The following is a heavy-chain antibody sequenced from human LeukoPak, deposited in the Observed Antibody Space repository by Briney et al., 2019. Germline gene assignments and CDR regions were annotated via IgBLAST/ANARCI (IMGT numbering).Heavy chain of an antibody. J-gene: IGHJ4*02. CDR3: ARELHGSGNYAFDY. Sequence: GGSLRLSCAASGFTFSSCALSWVRQAPGKGLEWVSTVSVNGGTTYYADSVKGRFTISRDNSKNTLYLQMNSLRAEDTAVYFCARELHGSGNYAFDYWGQGTLVAGSS. CDR2: VSVNGGTT. V-gene: IGHV3-23*01. CDR1: GFTFSSCA. D-gene: IGHD3-10*01.